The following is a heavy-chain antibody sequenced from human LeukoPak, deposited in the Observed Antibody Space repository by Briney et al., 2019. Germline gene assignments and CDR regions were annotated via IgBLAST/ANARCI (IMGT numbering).Heavy chain of an antibody. Sequence: QPGGSLRLSCAASGFTFSSYWMHWVRQAPGKGLVWVSRINSDGTSTTYADSVKGRFTISRDNIKNTLYLQMNSLRAEDTAVYYCARASSSITVATNFDYWGQGTLVTVSS. J-gene: IGHJ4*02. CDR3: ARASSSITVATNFDY. D-gene: IGHD5-12*01. V-gene: IGHV3-74*03. CDR2: INSDGTST. CDR1: GFTFSSYW.